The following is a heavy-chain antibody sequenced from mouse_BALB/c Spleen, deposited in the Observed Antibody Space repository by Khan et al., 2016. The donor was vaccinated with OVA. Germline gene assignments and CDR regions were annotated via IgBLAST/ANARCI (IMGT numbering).Heavy chain of an antibody. CDR2: IYPGSGTT. CDR3: ARSYDGAWFAY. J-gene: IGHJ3*01. Sequence: QVQLQQSGPELVKPGASVKMSCKISGYTFTDYVITWVKQRTGQGLEWIGEIYPGSGTTYYHEKFKGKATLTADKSSNTVNMQLSSLTSEDSAIYFCARSYDGAWFAYWGQGTLVTVSA. CDR1: GYTFTDYV. D-gene: IGHD1-1*01. V-gene: IGHV1-77*01.